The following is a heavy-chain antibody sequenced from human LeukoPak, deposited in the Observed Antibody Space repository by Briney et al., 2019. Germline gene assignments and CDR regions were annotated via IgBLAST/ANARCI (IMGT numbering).Heavy chain of an antibody. J-gene: IGHJ4*02. Sequence: GGSLRLSCAASGVTLTDAWMSWVRQAPGKGLESVGRIKSKTDGGAIDYAAPVKGRFIISRDDSKNTLDLQMNSLKTEDTALYYCARDRICSGGSCFFDYWGQGTLVTVSS. CDR1: GVTLTDAW. D-gene: IGHD2-15*01. V-gene: IGHV3-15*01. CDR3: ARDRICSGGSCFFDY. CDR2: IKSKTDGGAI.